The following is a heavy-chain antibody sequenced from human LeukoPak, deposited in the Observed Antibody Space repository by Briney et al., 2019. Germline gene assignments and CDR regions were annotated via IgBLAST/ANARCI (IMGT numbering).Heavy chain of an antibody. Sequence: PSETLSLTCTVSGGSISSYYWSWIRQPPGKGLEWIGYIYYSGSPNYKPSLKSRMTISLDTSKNQFSLKPSSVTAADTAVYYCAIAVAGTTLDYWGQGTLVTVSS. CDR2: IYYSGSP. J-gene: IGHJ4*02. D-gene: IGHD6-19*01. V-gene: IGHV4-59*08. CDR1: GGSISSYY. CDR3: AIAVAGTTLDY.